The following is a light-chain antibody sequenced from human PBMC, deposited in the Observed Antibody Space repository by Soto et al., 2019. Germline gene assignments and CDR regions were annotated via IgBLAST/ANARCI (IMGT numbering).Light chain of an antibody. CDR2: EDK. Sequence: FMLTQPHSVSESPGKTVTISCTRSSGSIASYYVQWYQQRPGSAPTTVIYEDKQRPSGVPDRFSGSIDSSSNSASLTISGLRTEDEADYYCQSYDSTNVVFGGGTKLTVL. CDR1: SGSIASYY. V-gene: IGLV6-57*04. J-gene: IGLJ2*01. CDR3: QSYDSTNVV.